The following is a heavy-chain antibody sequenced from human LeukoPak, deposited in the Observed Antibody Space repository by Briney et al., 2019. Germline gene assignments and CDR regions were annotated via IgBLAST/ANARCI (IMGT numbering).Heavy chain of an antibody. J-gene: IGHJ5*02. CDR1: GDSISSYY. D-gene: IGHD2-21*01. CDR3: ARDYSQVGRFDP. CDR2: IYYSGST. Sequence: SETLSLTCTVSGDSISSYYWSWIRQPPGKGLEWIGYIYYSGSTNYNPSLKSRVTISVDTSKNQFSLKLSSVTAADTAVYYCARDYSQVGRFDPWGQGTLDSVSS. V-gene: IGHV4-59*01.